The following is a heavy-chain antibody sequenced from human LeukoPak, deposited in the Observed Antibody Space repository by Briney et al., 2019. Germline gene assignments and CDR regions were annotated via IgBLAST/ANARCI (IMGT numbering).Heavy chain of an antibody. CDR1: GYTFTRYY. D-gene: IGHD3-16*01. Sequence: ASVKVSCTASGYTFTRYYMHWVRQAPGQGLEWMGIINPSDGVIDYAQKFQDRVTMTRDTSTSTVYTELSSLRSEDTAVYYCARESPHTFYFDYWGQGTLVTVSS. J-gene: IGHJ4*02. CDR3: ARESPHTFYFDY. V-gene: IGHV1-46*01. CDR2: INPSDGVI.